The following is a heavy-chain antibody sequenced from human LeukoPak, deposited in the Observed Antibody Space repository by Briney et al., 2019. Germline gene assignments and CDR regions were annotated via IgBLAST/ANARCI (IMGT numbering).Heavy chain of an antibody. V-gene: IGHV3-7*01. J-gene: IGHJ4*02. CDR3: AKDSYSKGDY. CDR2: INQDGSVK. Sequence: PGGSLRLYCVASGFTFSSSWMAWVRQAPGKGLQWVDNINQDGSVKDYVGSVKGRFAISRDNAQNSFYLQMNSLETDDTAVYYCAKDSYSKGDYWGQGTLVTVSS. D-gene: IGHD4-11*01. CDR1: GFTFSSSW.